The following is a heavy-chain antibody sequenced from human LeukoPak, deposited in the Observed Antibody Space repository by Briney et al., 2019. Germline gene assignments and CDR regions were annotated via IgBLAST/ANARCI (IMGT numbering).Heavy chain of an antibody. CDR3: ARPTVTYYFDY. D-gene: IGHD4-17*01. Sequence: SSETLSLTCTVSGGSISSYYWSWIRQPPGKGLEWIGYIYYSGSTNYNPSLKSRVTISVDTSKNQFSLKLSSVTAADTAVYYCARPTVTYYFDYWGQGTLATVSS. CDR1: GGSISSYY. J-gene: IGHJ4*02. CDR2: IYYSGST. V-gene: IGHV4-59*01.